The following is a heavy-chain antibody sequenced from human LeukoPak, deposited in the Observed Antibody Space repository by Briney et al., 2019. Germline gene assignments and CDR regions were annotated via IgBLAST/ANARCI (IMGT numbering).Heavy chain of an antibody. J-gene: IGHJ6*03. CDR3: AKNRGGTYKYYMDV. CDR2: VSGSGGAT. D-gene: IGHD1-1*01. CDR1: GFTFNKYA. V-gene: IGHV3-23*01. Sequence: GGSLRLSRAASGFTFNKYAMSWVRQAPGMGLEWLSYVSGSGGATYYADSVKGRFTISRDNSKNTVYLQMGSLRAEDTAVYYCAKNRGGTYKYYMDVWGNGTTVTVSS.